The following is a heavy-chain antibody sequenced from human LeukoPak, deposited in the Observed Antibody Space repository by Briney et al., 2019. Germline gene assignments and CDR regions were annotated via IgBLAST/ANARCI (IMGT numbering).Heavy chain of an antibody. CDR3: ARDRSSYNSGSYGGVFDY. J-gene: IGHJ4*02. CDR1: RGSISSYY. V-gene: IGHV4-59*01. CDR2: IYYSGST. Sequence: SETLSLTCTVSRGSISSYYWSWIRQPPGKGLEWIGYIYYSGSTNYNPSLKSRVTISVDTSKNQFSLKLSSVTAADTAVYYCARDRSSYNSGSYGGVFDYWGQGTRVTVSS. D-gene: IGHD3-10*01.